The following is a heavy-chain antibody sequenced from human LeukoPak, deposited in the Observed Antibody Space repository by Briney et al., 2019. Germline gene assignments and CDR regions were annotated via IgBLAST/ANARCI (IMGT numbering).Heavy chain of an antibody. J-gene: IGHJ3*01. Sequence: SWIRQHPGKGLEWVSVLYSGATPYYADSVKGRFTISRANSKNTLYLQMNSLRAEDTAMYYCARGYQDAFTLWGQGTMVTVSS. CDR2: LYSGATP. V-gene: IGHV3-53*01. CDR3: ARGYQDAFTL. D-gene: IGHD2-2*01.